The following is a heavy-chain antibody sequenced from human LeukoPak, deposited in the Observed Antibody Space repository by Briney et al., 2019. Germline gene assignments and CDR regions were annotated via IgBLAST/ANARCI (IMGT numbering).Heavy chain of an antibody. CDR3: AREVGATTWFPH. CDR1: GFTFSNYA. V-gene: IGHV4-39*01. CDR2: IYYSGST. D-gene: IGHD1-26*01. Sequence: GSLRLSCAVSGFTFSNYAMVWIRQPPGKGLEWIGSIYYSGSTYYNPSLKSRVTISVDTSKNQFSLKLSSVTAADTAVYYCAREVGATTWFPHWGQGTLVTVSS. J-gene: IGHJ4*02.